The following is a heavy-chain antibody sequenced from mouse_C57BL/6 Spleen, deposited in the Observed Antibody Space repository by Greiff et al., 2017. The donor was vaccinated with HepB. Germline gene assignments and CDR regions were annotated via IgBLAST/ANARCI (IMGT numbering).Heavy chain of an antibody. J-gene: IGHJ2*01. CDR3: ARGGYGGSFDY. V-gene: IGHV1-80*01. CDR1: GYAFSSYW. Sequence: QVQLQQSGAELVKPGASVKISCKASGYAFSSYWMNWVKQRPGKGLEWIGQIYPGDGDTNYNGKFKGKATLTADKSSSTAYMQLSSLTSEDSAVYFCARGGYGGSFDYWGQGTTLTVSS. CDR2: IYPGDGDT. D-gene: IGHD1-1*01.